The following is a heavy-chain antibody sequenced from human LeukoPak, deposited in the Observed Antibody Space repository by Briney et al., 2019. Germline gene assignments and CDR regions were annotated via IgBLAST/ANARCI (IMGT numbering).Heavy chain of an antibody. J-gene: IGHJ4*02. CDR2: ISDSGGTM. V-gene: IGHV3-11*04. CDR3: ANPGRWPFDY. Sequence: GGSLRLSCAASGFTFSDYYMTWIRQAPGKGLEWVSYISDSGGTMYYADSVKGRFTISRDNSKNTLYLQMNSLRAEDTAVYYCANPGRWPFDYWGQGTLVTVSS. D-gene: IGHD4-23*01. CDR1: GFTFSDYY.